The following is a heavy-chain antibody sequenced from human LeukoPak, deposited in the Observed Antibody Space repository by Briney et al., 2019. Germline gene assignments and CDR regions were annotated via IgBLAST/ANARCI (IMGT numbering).Heavy chain of an antibody. CDR1: GGSVNSGSYY. CDR2: IYYSGST. J-gene: IGHJ4*02. CDR3: ARGKWSATTASYYLDF. Sequence: SETLSLTCTVSGGSVNSGSYYWNWIRQPPGKGLEWIGYIYYSGSTNYNPSLKSRVTISVDTSENQFSLKLSSVTAADTAVYYCARGKWSATTASYYLDFWGQGTLVTVSS. D-gene: IGHD2-21*02. V-gene: IGHV4-61*01.